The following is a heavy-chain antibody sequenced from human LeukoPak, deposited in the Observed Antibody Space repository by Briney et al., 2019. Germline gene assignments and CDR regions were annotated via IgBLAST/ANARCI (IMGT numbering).Heavy chain of an antibody. D-gene: IGHD3-3*01. J-gene: IGHJ4*02. Sequence: RPGGSLRLSCAASGFTFSDYHMSWIRQAPGKGLEWISYISSGGNNMYHADSVKGRFTISRDNANNSLYLQMNSLRAEDTAVYYCARDGDGGILGFRGYYYDSSQGDYWGQGALVIVSS. CDR3: ARDGDGGILGFRGYYYDSSQGDY. V-gene: IGHV3-11*01. CDR1: GFTFSDYH. CDR2: ISSGGNNM.